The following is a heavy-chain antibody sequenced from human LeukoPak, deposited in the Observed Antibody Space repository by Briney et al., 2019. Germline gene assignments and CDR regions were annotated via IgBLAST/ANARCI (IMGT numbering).Heavy chain of an antibody. CDR1: GFTVSSNY. D-gene: IGHD3-9*01. CDR2: IYSGGST. CDR3: AKREGILTGYPLDY. V-gene: IGHV3-53*01. Sequence: PGGSLRLSCAASGFTVSSNYMSWVRQAPGKGLEWVSVIYSGGSTYYADSVKGRFTISRDNSKNTLYLQMNSLRAEDTAVYYCAKREGILTGYPLDYWGQGTLVTVSS. J-gene: IGHJ4*02.